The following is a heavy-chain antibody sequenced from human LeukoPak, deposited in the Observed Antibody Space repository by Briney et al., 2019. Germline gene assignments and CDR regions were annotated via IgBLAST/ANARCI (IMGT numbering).Heavy chain of an antibody. D-gene: IGHD3-22*01. CDR1: GFTFSSYG. V-gene: IGHV3-30*18. J-gene: IGHJ4*02. CDR3: AKDDGSPYAISGYCYKLNY. CDR2: ISYDGSNK. Sequence: AGRSLRLSCAASGFTFSSYGMHWVRQAPGKGLEWVAVISYDGSNKYYADSVKGRFTISRDNSKNTLYLQMNSLRAEDTAVYYCAKDDGSPYAISGYCYKLNYWGQGALVTVSS.